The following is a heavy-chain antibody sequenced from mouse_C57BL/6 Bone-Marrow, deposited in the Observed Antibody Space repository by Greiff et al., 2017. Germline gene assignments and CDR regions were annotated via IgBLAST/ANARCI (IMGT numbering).Heavy chain of an antibody. Sequence: VQLQQSGPELVKPGASVKIPCKASGYTFTDYNMDWVKQSHGKSLEWIGDINPNNGGTIYNQKFKGKATLTVDKSSSTAYMELRSLTSEDTAVYYCARGRYYSNYEVFAYWGQGTLVTVSA. V-gene: IGHV1-18*01. D-gene: IGHD2-5*01. CDR1: GYTFTDYN. J-gene: IGHJ3*01. CDR2: INPNNGGT. CDR3: ARGRYYSNYEVFAY.